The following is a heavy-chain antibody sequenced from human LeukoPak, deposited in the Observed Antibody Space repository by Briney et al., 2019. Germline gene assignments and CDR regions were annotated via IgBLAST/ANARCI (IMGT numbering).Heavy chain of an antibody. CDR2: INPNSGGT. J-gene: IGHJ4*02. Sequence: ASVKVSCKASGYTFTGYYMHWVRQAPGQGLEWMGRINPNSGGTNYAQKFQGRVTMTRDTSISPAYMELSRLRSDDTAVYYCARDRDYYDSSGYDYWGQGTLVTVSS. CDR1: GYTFTGYY. D-gene: IGHD3-22*01. CDR3: ARDRDYYDSSGYDY. V-gene: IGHV1-2*06.